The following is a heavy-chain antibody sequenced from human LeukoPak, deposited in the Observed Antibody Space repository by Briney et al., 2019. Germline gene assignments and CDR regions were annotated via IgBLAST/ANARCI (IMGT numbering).Heavy chain of an antibody. CDR3: ATGLRLEF. Sequence: GGSLRLSCAVSGFTFSDYTMNWVRQAPGKGLEWGSSITSTSSAIYYADSVKGRFTISRDNAKNSLYLQMNSLRDEDTAVYYCATGLRLEFWGQGTQVTVSS. V-gene: IGHV3-48*02. D-gene: IGHD4-17*01. CDR2: ITSTSSAI. CDR1: GFTFSDYT. J-gene: IGHJ4*02.